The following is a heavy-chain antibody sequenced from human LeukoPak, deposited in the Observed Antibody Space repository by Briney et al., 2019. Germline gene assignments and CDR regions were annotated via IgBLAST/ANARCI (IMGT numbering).Heavy chain of an antibody. CDR3: ARAGIVIKPAFDY. CDR1: GDSISSDFY. D-gene: IGHD2-2*01. Sequence: SETLSLTCTVSGDSISSDFYWSWIRQPPGKGLEWIGHIYYSGSTYYNPALKSRVTISVDTSKNQFSLNLGSVTAADTAVYYCARAGIVIKPAFDYWGQGTLVTVSS. V-gene: IGHV4-30-4*08. CDR2: IYYSGST. J-gene: IGHJ4*02.